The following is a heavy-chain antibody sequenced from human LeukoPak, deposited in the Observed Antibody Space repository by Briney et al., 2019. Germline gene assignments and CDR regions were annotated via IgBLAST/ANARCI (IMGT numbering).Heavy chain of an antibody. CDR3: ARDGGYCSSTSCGSLFDY. CDR2: YNGNT. D-gene: IGHD2-2*03. V-gene: IGHV1-18*01. Sequence: YNGNTNYAHKLQGRVTMTPDTSTSTAYMELRSLRSDDTAVYYCARDGGYCSSTSCGSLFDYWGQGTLVTVSS. J-gene: IGHJ4*02.